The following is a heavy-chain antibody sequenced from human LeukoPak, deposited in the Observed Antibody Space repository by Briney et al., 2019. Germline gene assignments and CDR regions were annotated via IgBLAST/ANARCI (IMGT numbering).Heavy chain of an antibody. V-gene: IGHV1-2*02. J-gene: IGHJ4*02. D-gene: IGHD5-24*01. CDR2: ITPSGDT. Sequence: GASVKVSCKASGYTFSSYAMHWVRQAPGQGLEWMGWITPSGDTNCAQKFQGRVAITRDTSITTAYMDLSRLTSDDTAVYYCARDRYGDGFAHFDYWGQGTLVSVSS. CDR3: ARDRYGDGFAHFDY. CDR1: GYTFSSYA.